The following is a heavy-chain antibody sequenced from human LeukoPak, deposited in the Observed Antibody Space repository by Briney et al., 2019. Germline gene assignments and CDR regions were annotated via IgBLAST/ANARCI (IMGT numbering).Heavy chain of an antibody. CDR1: GYTLTELY. CDR3: AARGSGWYRGYFDY. Sequence: GASVKVSCKVSGYTLTELYIQWVRQAPGRGLEWMGGLDPENGATTYAQKFQGRVTLTEDTSIDTAYMELSSLRSEDTAVYYCAARGSGWYRGYFDYWGQGTLVTVSS. J-gene: IGHJ4*02. CDR2: LDPENGAT. V-gene: IGHV1-24*01. D-gene: IGHD6-19*01.